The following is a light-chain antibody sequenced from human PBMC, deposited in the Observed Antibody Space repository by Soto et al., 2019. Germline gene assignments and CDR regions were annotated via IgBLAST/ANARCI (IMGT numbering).Light chain of an antibody. J-gene: IGKJ1*01. V-gene: IGKV3-20*01. CDR1: QSVSSTY. Sequence: EIVLTQSPGTLSLSPGERATLSCRASQSVSSTYLAWYQQNRGQAPRLLIYGASSRAPGIPDRFSGSGSGTDFTLTIIRLEPEDFAVYYCQQYGSSRWTFGQWTKVDIK. CDR3: QQYGSSRWT. CDR2: GAS.